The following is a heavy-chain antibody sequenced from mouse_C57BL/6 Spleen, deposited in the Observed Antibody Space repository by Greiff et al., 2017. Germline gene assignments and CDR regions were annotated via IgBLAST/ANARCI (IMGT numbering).Heavy chain of an antibody. CDR1: GFSLTSYG. CDR2: IWSDGST. D-gene: IGHD2-4*01. J-gene: IGHJ4*01. V-gene: IGHV2-6-1*01. CDR3: ARHWNYDYDDYAMDY. Sequence: QVQLKESGPGLVAPSQSLSITCTVSGFSLTSYGVHWVRQPPGKGLEWLVVIWSDGSTTYNSALKSRLSISKDNSKSQVFLKMNSLQTDDTAMYYCARHWNYDYDDYAMDYWGQGTSVTVSS.